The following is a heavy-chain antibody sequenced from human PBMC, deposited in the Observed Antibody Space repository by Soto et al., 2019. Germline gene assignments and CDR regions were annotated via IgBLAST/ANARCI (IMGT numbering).Heavy chain of an antibody. D-gene: IGHD3-10*01. CDR3: SKDTQDLYGAGGHLDY. J-gene: IGHJ4*02. CDR2: LSYDGRKE. Sequence: GGPMILCRVASGFSSSCYGMYWVRNAPGKGLEWVALLSYDGRKELYADSVKGRFALSRDNSKNTLFLHMSSLRPDDTAVYFCSKDTQDLYGAGGHLDYWGQGALVTVSS. V-gene: IGHV3-30*18. CDR1: GFSSSCYG.